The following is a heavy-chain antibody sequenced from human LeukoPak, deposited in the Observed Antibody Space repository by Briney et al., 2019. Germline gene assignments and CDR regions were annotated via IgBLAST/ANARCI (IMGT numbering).Heavy chain of an antibody. Sequence: ASVKVSCKASGFTFTSSAVQWVRQARGQRLEWIGWIVVGRGNTNYAQKFQERVTITRDMSTSTAYMELSSLRSEDTAVYYCAATRMTTVTTSYWGQGTLVTVSS. J-gene: IGHJ4*02. CDR3: AATRMTTVTTSY. CDR1: GFTFTSSA. CDR2: IVVGRGNT. D-gene: IGHD4-17*01. V-gene: IGHV1-58*01.